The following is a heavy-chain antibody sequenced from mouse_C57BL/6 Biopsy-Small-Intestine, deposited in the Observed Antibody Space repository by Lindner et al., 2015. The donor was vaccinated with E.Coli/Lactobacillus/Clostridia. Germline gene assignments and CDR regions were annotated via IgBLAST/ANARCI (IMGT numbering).Heavy chain of an antibody. V-gene: IGHV1-82*01. CDR2: IFLGDGTT. J-gene: IGHJ2*01. D-gene: IGHD2-4*01. Sequence: VQLQESGPELVKPGASVRISCKASGYAFSNSWMNWVKQRPGKGLEWIGRIFLGDGTTNYNGKFKGKATLIADKSSSTAYMQLNSLTSEDSAVYFCADFDYDAGVFDYWGQGTTLTVSS. CDR3: ADFDYDAGVFDY. CDR1: GYAFSNSW.